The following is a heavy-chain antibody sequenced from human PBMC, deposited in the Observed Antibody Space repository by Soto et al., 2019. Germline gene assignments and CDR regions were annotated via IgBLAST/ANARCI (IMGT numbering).Heavy chain of an antibody. CDR1: GGTFSSYA. Sequence: QVQLVQSGAEVKKPGSSVKVSCKASGGTFSSYAISWVRQAPGQGLEWMGGIIPIFGTANYAQKFQGRVTITADESTSTGYMELSSRRSEDTAVYYCARESRYCSGGSCYFLPGIDYWGQGTLVTVSS. CDR3: ARESRYCSGGSCYFLPGIDY. CDR2: IIPIFGTA. J-gene: IGHJ4*02. D-gene: IGHD2-15*01. V-gene: IGHV1-69*12.